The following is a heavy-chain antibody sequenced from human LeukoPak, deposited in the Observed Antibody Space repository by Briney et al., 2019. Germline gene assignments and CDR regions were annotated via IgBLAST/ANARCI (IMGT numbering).Heavy chain of an antibody. J-gene: IGHJ3*02. CDR3: AVDCSSPSCYGQSAFDI. V-gene: IGHV3-11*01. CDR2: ITTSGTTI. Sequence: PGGSLRLSCAASGFIFSDYYMSWIRQAPGKGLEWVSYITTSGTTIYYADSVKGRFATSRDNSRNTLYLQLNSLRAEDTAIYYCAVDCSSPSCYGQSAFDIWGQGTMVTVSS. D-gene: IGHD2-2*01. CDR1: GFIFSDYY.